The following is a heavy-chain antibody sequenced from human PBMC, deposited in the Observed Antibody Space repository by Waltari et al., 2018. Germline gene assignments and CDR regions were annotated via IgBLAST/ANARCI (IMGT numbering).Heavy chain of an antibody. CDR2: IYHSGST. D-gene: IGHD2-21*02. Sequence: QLQLQESGSGLVKPSQTLSLTCAVSGGSISSGGYSWSWIRQPPGKGLEWIGYIYHSGSTYYNPSLKSRVTISVDRSKNQFSLKLSSVTAADTAVYYGATDYGGNSGAFDIWGQGTMVTVSS. CDR3: ATDYGGNSGAFDI. V-gene: IGHV4-30-2*01. J-gene: IGHJ3*02. CDR1: GGSISSGGYS.